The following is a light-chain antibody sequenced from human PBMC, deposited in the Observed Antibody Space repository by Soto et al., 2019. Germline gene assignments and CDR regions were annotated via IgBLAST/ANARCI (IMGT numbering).Light chain of an antibody. Sequence: QAVVTQEPSLTVSPGGTVTLTCGSSTGAVTSGHYPYWFQQKPGQAPRTLIYDTSRKYSWTPARFSGSLLGGEAALTLSGAQPEDEAEYYCLLSYSGAVLFGGGTKVTVL. CDR1: TGAVTSGHY. V-gene: IGLV7-46*01. J-gene: IGLJ2*01. CDR2: DTS. CDR3: LLSYSGAVL.